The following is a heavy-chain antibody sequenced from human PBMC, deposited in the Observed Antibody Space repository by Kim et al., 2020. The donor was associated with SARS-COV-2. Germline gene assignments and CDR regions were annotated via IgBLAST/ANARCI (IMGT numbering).Heavy chain of an antibody. Sequence: SETLSLTFAVSGGSISSGGYSWSWIRQPPGKGLEWIGYIYYSGSTYYNPSLKSRVTISVDRSKNQFSLKLSSVTAADTAVYYCARVHGSGSPYGMDVWG. D-gene: IGHD3-10*01. J-gene: IGHJ6*02. V-gene: IGHV4-30-2*01. CDR2: IYYSGST. CDR1: GGSISSGGYS. CDR3: ARVHGSGSPYGMDV.